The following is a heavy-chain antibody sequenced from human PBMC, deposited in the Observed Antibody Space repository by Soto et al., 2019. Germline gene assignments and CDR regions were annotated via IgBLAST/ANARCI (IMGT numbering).Heavy chain of an antibody. Sequence: GASVKVSCKASGYTFTSYGISWVRQAPGQGLEWMGWINAGNGNTKYSQKFQGRVTITRDTSASTAYMELSSLRSEDTAVYYCARRRITMIVVVEDYYYGMDVWGQGTTVTVSS. J-gene: IGHJ6*02. CDR1: GYTFTSYG. D-gene: IGHD3-22*01. CDR2: INAGNGNT. V-gene: IGHV1-3*01. CDR3: ARRRITMIVVVEDYYYGMDV.